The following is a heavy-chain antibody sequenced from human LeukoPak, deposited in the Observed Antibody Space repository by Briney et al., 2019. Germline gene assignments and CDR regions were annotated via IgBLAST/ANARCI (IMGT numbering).Heavy chain of an antibody. V-gene: IGHV3-9*01. CDR2: ISWNSGSI. J-gene: IGHJ6*03. Sequence: GGSLKLSCAASGFTFDDYAMHWVRQAPGKGLEWVSGISWNSGSIGYADSVKGRFTISRDNAKNSLYLQMNSLRAEDTAVYYCARAPLAYCGGDCSLGYYYYMDVWGKGTTVTVSS. CDR1: GFTFDDYA. D-gene: IGHD2-21*01. CDR3: ARAPLAYCGGDCSLGYYYYMDV.